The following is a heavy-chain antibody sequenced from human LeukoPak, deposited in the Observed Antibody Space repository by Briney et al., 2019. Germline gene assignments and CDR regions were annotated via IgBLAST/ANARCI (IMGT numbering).Heavy chain of an antibody. J-gene: IGHJ4*02. Sequence: SVKVSCKASGGTFSSYAISWVRQAPGQGLEWMGRIIPILGIANYAQKFQGRVTITADKSTSTAYMELSSLRSEDTAVYYCARAARGYSGYDYRFDYWGQGTLVTVFS. CDR3: ARAARGYSGYDYRFDY. D-gene: IGHD5-12*01. CDR1: GGTFSSYA. CDR2: IIPILGIA. V-gene: IGHV1-69*04.